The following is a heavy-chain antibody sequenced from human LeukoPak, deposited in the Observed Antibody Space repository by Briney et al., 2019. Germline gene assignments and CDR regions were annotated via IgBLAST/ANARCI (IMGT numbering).Heavy chain of an antibody. D-gene: IGHD3-22*01. CDR2: INPNSGGT. Sequence: ASVKVSCKASGYTFTGYYMHWVRQAPAQGLEWMGWINPNSGGTNYVQKFQGRVTMTRDTSISTAYMELSRLRSDDTAVYYCARALYDSSGIDPWGQGTLVTVSS. J-gene: IGHJ5*02. V-gene: IGHV1-2*02. CDR1: GYTFTGYY. CDR3: ARALYDSSGIDP.